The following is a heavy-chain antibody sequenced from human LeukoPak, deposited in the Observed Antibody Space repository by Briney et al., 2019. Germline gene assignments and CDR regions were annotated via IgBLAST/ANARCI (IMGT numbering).Heavy chain of an antibody. CDR2: INHRGST. J-gene: IGHJ4*02. Sequence: SETLSLTCAVYGESLSKYYWTWIRQSPGKGLEWIGEINHRGSTNLNPSLKSRVTLSVDTSKHQFSLKLTSMTAADAAVYYCTSSVGSTDYWGQGTLVTVSP. D-gene: IGHD1-26*01. CDR3: TSSVGSTDY. CDR1: GESLSKYY. V-gene: IGHV4-34*01.